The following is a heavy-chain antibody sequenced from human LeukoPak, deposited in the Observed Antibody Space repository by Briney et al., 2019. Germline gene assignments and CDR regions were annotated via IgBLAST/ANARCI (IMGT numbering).Heavy chain of an antibody. CDR2: ISGYNAKT. J-gene: IGHJ4*02. CDR3: ARPRVAGSLDY. D-gene: IGHD6-19*01. CDR1: GYTFTSYG. V-gene: IGHV1-18*01. Sequence: GASVKVSCMTSGYTFTSYGISWVRQAPGQGLEWMGWISGYNAKTNYIQKFQGRVTMTIDTSTTTVYMELRSLRSDDTAVYYCARPRVAGSLDYWGQGTLVTVSS.